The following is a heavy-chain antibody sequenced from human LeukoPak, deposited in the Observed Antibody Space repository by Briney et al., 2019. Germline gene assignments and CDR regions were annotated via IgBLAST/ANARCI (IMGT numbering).Heavy chain of an antibody. V-gene: IGHV1-2*02. Sequence: ASVKVSCKASGYTFTGYYMHWVRQAPGQGLEWMGWINPNSGGTNYAQKFQGRVTMTRDTSISTAYMELSRLRSDDTAVYYCARDLYCSSTSCYYYFDYWSQGTLVTVSS. CDR2: INPNSGGT. J-gene: IGHJ4*02. D-gene: IGHD2-2*01. CDR1: GYTFTGYY. CDR3: ARDLYCSSTSCYYYFDY.